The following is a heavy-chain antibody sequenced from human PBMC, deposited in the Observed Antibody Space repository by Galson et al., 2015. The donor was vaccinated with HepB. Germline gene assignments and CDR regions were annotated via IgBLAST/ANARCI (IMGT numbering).Heavy chain of an antibody. Sequence: SLRLSCAASGFTFSDYYMSWIRQAPGKGLEWVSYISSSGSTIYYADSVKGRFTISRDNAKNSLYLQMNSLRAEDTAVYYCARAGLEYQLLKGDYYYYYMDVWGKGTTVTVSS. V-gene: IGHV3-11*01. J-gene: IGHJ6*03. CDR1: GFTFSDYY. D-gene: IGHD2-2*01. CDR2: ISSSGSTI. CDR3: ARAGLEYQLLKGDYYYYYMDV.